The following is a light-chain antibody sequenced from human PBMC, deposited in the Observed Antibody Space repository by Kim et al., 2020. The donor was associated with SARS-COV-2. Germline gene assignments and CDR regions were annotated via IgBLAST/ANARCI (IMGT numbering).Light chain of an antibody. J-gene: IGLJ2*01. CDR2: YDS. Sequence: SYELTQPPSVSVAPGETARISCGGGSRSVHWYQQKPGQAPVLVIYYDSGRPSGIPERFSGSNSGNTATLTISRVEAGDEADYYCQMWDSSGDRLFGGGTQLTVL. V-gene: IGLV3-21*04. CDR1: GSRS. CDR3: QMWDSSGDRL.